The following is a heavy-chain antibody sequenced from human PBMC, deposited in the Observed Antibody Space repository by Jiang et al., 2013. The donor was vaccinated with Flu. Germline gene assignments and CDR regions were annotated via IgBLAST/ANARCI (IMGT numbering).Heavy chain of an antibody. CDR1: GGSFSGYY. D-gene: IGHD6-19*01. V-gene: IGHV4-34*01. J-gene: IGHJ4*02. CDR3: ARGSRLGPSRAEQWLVPGVY. Sequence: LLKPSETLSLTCAVYGGSFSGYYWSWIRQPPGKGLEWIGEINHSGSTNYNPSLKSRVTISVDTSKNQFSLKLSSVTAADTAVYYCARGSRLGPSRAEQWLVPGVYWGQGTLVTVSS. CDR2: INHSGST.